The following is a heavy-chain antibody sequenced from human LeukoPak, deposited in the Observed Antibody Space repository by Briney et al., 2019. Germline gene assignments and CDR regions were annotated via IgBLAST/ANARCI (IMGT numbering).Heavy chain of an antibody. D-gene: IGHD6-13*01. J-gene: IGHJ5*02. CDR1: GYTFTSYG. CDR2: ISAYNGNT. CDR3: ALIAAAGYFDP. Sequence: ASVKVSCTASGYTFTSYGISWVRQAPGQGLEWMGWISAYNGNTNYAQKLQGRVTMTTDTSTSTAYMELRSPRSDDTAVYYCALIAAAGYFDPWGQGTLVTVSS. V-gene: IGHV1-18*04.